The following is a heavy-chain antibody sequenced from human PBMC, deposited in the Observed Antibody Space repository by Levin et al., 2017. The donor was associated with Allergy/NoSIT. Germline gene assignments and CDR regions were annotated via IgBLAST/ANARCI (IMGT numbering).Heavy chain of an antibody. Sequence: PGGSLRLSCAASGFTFSSYGMHWVRQAPGKGLEWVAVIWYDGSNKYYADSVKGRFTISRDNSKNTLYLQMNSLRAEDTAVYYCARDWFCSGGSGYPAFDYWGQGTLVTVSS. V-gene: IGHV3-33*01. D-gene: IGHD2-15*01. J-gene: IGHJ4*02. CDR1: GFTFSSYG. CDR2: IWYDGSNK. CDR3: ARDWFCSGGSGYPAFDY.